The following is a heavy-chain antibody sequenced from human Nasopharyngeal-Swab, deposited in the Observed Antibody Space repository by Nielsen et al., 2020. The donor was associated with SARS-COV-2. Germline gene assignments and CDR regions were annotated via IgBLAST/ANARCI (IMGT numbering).Heavy chain of an antibody. V-gene: IGHV4-34*01. CDR1: GGSFSGSH. J-gene: IGHJ4*02. Sequence: SETLSLTCAVSGGSFSGSHWSWIRQPPGKGLEWVGEINHSGSTNYNPSLKSRVSMSVDTSKNQFSLKLSSVTAADMAVYYCARGSLAAIPRSSWYFDYWGQGTLVTVSS. CDR2: INHSGST. D-gene: IGHD6-13*01. CDR3: ARGSLAAIPRSSWYFDY.